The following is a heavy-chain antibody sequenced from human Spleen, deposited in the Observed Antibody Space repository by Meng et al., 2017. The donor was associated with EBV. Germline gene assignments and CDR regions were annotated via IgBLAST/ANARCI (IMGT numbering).Heavy chain of an antibody. CDR2: LIPMSGAP. Sequence: QVKWQQSGAEVKKPGSWVKVACRTAGGTFRSDAVSWVRQAPGQGLEWMGGLIPMSGAPHYAQKFQDRVTIIADESTSTHSMELNNLRFEDTAMYYCASESGRGFTPDYWGQGTLVTVSS. CDR3: ASESGRGFTPDY. CDR1: GGTFRSDA. J-gene: IGHJ4*02. D-gene: IGHD3-10*01. V-gene: IGHV1-69*01.